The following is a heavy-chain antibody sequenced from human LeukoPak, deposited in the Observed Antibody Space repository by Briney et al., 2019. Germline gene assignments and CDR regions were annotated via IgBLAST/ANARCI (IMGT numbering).Heavy chain of an antibody. CDR2: IIPIFGTA. J-gene: IGHJ4*02. CDR1: GGTFSSYA. D-gene: IGHD5-12*01. CDR3: ARIGYSGYVWYFDY. V-gene: IGHV1-69*13. Sequence: EASVKVSCKASGGTFSSYAISWVRQAPGQGLEWMGGIIPIFGTANYAQKFQGRVTITADESTSTAYMELSSLRSEDTAVYYCARIGYSGYVWYFDYWGQGTLVTVSS.